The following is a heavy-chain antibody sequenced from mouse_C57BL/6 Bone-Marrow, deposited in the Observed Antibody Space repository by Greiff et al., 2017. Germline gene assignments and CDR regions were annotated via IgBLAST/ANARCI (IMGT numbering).Heavy chain of an antibody. V-gene: IGHV14-4*01. Sequence: EVQLVESGAELVRPGASVKLSCTASGFNFKDDYMHWVKQRPEQGLEWIGWIDPENGDTEYASKFQGKATITADTSSNTAYLQLSSLTSEDTAVYYCTAPVTTIVDYAMDYWGRGNSVTVSS. D-gene: IGHD1-1*01. J-gene: IGHJ4*01. CDR2: IDPENGDT. CDR1: GFNFKDDY. CDR3: TAPVTTIVDYAMDY.